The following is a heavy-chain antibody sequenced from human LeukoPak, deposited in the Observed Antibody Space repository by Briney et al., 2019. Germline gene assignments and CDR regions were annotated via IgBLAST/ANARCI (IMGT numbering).Heavy chain of an antibody. V-gene: IGHV3-23*01. CDR1: GFTFSNYA. CDR2: ISGSGGST. J-gene: IGHJ3*02. CDR3: AKLTRRRYYYDSSGYPWAFDI. Sequence: GGSLRLSCAASGFTFSNYALHWVRQAPGKGLEWVSAISGSGGSTYYADSVKGRFTISRDNSKNTLYLQMNSLRAEDTAVYYCAKLTRRRYYYDSSGYPWAFDIWGQGTMVTVSS. D-gene: IGHD3-22*01.